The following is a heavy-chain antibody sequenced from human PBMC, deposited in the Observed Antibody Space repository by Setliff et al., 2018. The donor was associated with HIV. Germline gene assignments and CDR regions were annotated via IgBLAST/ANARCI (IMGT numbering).Heavy chain of an antibody. Sequence: SVKVSCKASGGTFSSYAISWVRQAPGQGLEWMGGIIPIFGTANYAQKFQGRVTITTDESTSTAYMELSSLRSEDTAVYYCARVGYYDSSGYGGAFDIWGQGTMVTVSS. V-gene: IGHV1-69*05. CDR2: IIPIFGTA. CDR1: GGTFSSYA. J-gene: IGHJ3*02. D-gene: IGHD3-22*01. CDR3: ARVGYYDSSGYGGAFDI.